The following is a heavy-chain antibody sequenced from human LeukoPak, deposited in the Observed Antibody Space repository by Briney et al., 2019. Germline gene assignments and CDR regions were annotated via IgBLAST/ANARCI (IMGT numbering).Heavy chain of an antibody. CDR2: IYHSGST. CDR3: ARDCSSGGSCYSDYYYYYYGVDV. D-gene: IGHD2-15*01. CDR1: GGSISSSNW. J-gene: IGHJ6*02. Sequence: SGTLSLTCAVSGGSISSSNWWSWVRQPPGKGLEWIGEIYHSGSTNYNPSLKSRVTISVDKSKNQFSLKLSSVTAADTAVYYCARDCSSGGSCYSDYYYYYYGVDVWGQGTTVTVSS. V-gene: IGHV4-4*02.